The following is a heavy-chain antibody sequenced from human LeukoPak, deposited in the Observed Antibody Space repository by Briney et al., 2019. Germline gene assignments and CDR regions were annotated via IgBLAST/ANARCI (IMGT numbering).Heavy chain of an antibody. Sequence: GRSLRLSCTASGFTFGDYAMSGVRRAPGRGLEWEGFFRRKAFGGTTEYAASVKGRFTISRDDSKSIAYLQMNSLKTEDTAVYYCTRDEAYRGVTGITIFGVVTLFDYWGQGTLVTVSS. CDR1: GFTFGDYA. D-gene: IGHD3-3*01. V-gene: IGHV3-49*04. CDR2: FRRKAFGGTT. J-gene: IGHJ4*02. CDR3: TRDEAYRGVTGITIFGVVTLFDY.